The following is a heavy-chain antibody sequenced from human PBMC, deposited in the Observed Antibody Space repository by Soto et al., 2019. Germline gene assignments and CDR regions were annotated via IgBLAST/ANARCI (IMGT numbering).Heavy chain of an antibody. V-gene: IGHV3-66*01. J-gene: IGHJ6*02. Sequence: GGSLRLSCAASGFTVSSKYMSWVRQAPGKGLEWVSLIQSGGPTYYADSVKGRFTISRDTSENTLHLQMDSLRAEDTAVYYCARDDVLCDGGRCYGVPLDGWGHGTPVTVSS. CDR3: ARDDVLCDGGRCYGVPLDG. D-gene: IGHD2-15*01. CDR2: IQSGGPT. CDR1: GFTVSSKY.